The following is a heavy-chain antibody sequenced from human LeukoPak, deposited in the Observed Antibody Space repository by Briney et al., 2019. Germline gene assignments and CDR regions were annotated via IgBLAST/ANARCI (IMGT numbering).Heavy chain of an antibody. J-gene: IGHJ4*02. V-gene: IGHV1-69*13. CDR1: GGTFSSYA. Sequence: SVKGSCKASGGTFSSYAISWVRQAPGQGLEWIGGIIPIFGTANYAQKFQGRVTITADESTSTAYMELSSLRSEDTAVYYCARGYSSSWYYFDYWGQGTLVTVSS. D-gene: IGHD6-13*01. CDR3: ARGYSSSWYYFDY. CDR2: IIPIFGTA.